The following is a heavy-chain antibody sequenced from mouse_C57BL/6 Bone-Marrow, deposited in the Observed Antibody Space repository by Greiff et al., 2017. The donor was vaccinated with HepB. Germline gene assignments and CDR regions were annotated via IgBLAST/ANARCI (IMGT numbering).Heavy chain of an antibody. D-gene: IGHD1-1*01. CDR1: GFTFSDYG. CDR2: ISNLAYSI. Sequence: EVKLQESGGGLVQPGGSLKLSCAASGFTFSDYGMAWVRQAPRKGPEWVAFISNLAYSIYYADTVTGRFTISRENAKNTLYLEMSRLRSEDTAMYYCARKGDYYGSSYWYFDVWGTGTTVTVSS. V-gene: IGHV5-15*01. CDR3: ARKGDYYGSSYWYFDV. J-gene: IGHJ1*03.